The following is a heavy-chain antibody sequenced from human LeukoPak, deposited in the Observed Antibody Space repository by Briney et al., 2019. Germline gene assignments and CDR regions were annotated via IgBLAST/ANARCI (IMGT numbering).Heavy chain of an antibody. V-gene: IGHV3-23*01. J-gene: IGHJ4*02. CDR2: ISGSGGST. CDR3: AKDVHVYSSGWYENYFDY. D-gene: IGHD6-19*01. Sequence: PGGSLRLSCAASGFTFSSYAMSWVRQAPGKGLEWVSAISGSGGSTYYADSVKGRFTISRDNSKNTLYLQMNSLRAEDTAVYYCAKDVHVYSSGWYENYFDYWGQGTLVTVSS. CDR1: GFTFSSYA.